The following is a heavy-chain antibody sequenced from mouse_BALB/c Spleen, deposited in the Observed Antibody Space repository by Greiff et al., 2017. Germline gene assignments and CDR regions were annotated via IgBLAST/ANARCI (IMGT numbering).Heavy chain of an antibody. CDR3: ARQDGYSSVFDV. V-gene: IGHV1-63*02. Sequence: VQLQQSGAELVRPGTSVKISCKASGYTFTNYWLGWVKQRPGHGLEWIGDIYPGGGYTNYNEKFKGKATLTADTSSSTAYMQLSSLTSEDSAVYFCARQDGYSSVFDVWGAGTTVTVSS. D-gene: IGHD2-3*01. J-gene: IGHJ1*01. CDR1: GYTFTNYW. CDR2: IYPGGGYT.